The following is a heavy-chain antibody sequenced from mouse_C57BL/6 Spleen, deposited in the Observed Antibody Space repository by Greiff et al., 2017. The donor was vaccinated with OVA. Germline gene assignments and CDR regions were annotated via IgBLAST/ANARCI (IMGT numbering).Heavy chain of an antibody. V-gene: IGHV5-4*01. D-gene: IGHD1-1*01. CDR1: GFTFSSYA. CDR3: ARDRGYGSVYYFDY. CDR2: ISDGGSYT. Sequence: EVKLMESGGGLVKPGGSLKLSCAASGFTFSSYAMSWVRQTPEKRLEWVATISDGGSYTYYPDNVKGRFPISRDNAKNNLYLQMSHLKSEDTAMYYCARDRGYGSVYYFDYWGQGTTLTVSS. J-gene: IGHJ2*01.